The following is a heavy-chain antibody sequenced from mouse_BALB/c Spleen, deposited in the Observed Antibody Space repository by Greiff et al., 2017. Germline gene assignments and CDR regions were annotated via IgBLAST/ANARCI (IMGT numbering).Heavy chain of an antibody. D-gene: IGHD2-4*01. CDR1: GFTFTDYY. CDR2: IDPENGNT. J-gene: IGHJ1*01. V-gene: IGHV14-3*02. Sequence: EVKLVESGAELVKPGASVKVSCTASGFTFTDYYMHWVKQRPEQGLEWIGSIDPENGNTKYDPKFKGKATITADTSSSTAYLQLSSLTSEDSAVYYCARNGYDHGRSFDYWGEGTTVTVSS. CDR3: ARNGYDHGRSFDY.